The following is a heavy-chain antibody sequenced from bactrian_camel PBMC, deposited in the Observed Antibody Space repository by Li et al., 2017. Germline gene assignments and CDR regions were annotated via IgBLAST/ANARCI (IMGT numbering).Heavy chain of an antibody. Sequence: HVQLVESGGVSVQAGGSLRLSCNVSGSNCVGWYRLPPGRAPAEREGIAAIRRSGGETWYAGSVKGRFTISQDSARNTVYLQIDSLKFEDTARYYCATTGFDFWGQGTQVTVS. CDR1: GSNC. CDR3: ATTGFDF. CDR2: IRRSGGET. D-gene: IGHD5*01. V-gene: IGHV3-3*01. J-gene: IGHJ6*01.